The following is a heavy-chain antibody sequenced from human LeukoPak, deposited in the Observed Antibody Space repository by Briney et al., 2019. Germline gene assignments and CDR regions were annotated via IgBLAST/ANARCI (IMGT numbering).Heavy chain of an antibody. CDR3: ASLSLPKRPPSSFDP. D-gene: IGHD2-2*01. CDR2: IYHSGST. J-gene: IGHJ5*02. CDR1: GGSISSGGYY. V-gene: IGHV4-30-2*01. Sequence: SETLSLTCTVSGGSISSGGYYWSWIRQPPGKGLEWIGYIYHSGSTYYNPSLKSRVTISVDRSKNQFSLKLSSVTAADTAVYYCASLSLPKRPPSSFDPWGQGTLVTVSS.